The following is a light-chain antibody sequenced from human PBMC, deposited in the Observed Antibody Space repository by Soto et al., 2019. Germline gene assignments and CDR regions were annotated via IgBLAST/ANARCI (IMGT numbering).Light chain of an antibody. Sequence: QSALTQPASVSGSPGQSITFSCTGTSSDVGAYTYVSWYQQHPGKAPKLMIFEVSDRPSGVSNRFSGSKSGNTASLTISGLQAEDEADYYCSSYTTSNTLVFGGGTKVTVL. CDR3: SSYTTSNTLV. J-gene: IGLJ2*01. V-gene: IGLV2-14*01. CDR1: SSDVGAYTY. CDR2: EVS.